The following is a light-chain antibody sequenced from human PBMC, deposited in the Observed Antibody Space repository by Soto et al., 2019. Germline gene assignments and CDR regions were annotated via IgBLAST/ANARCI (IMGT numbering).Light chain of an antibody. CDR1: QSISSC. J-gene: IGKJ1*01. V-gene: IGKV1-5*03. Sequence: DIQMTQSPSTLSSSVGDRVTITCRASQSISSCLAWYQQKPGKAPNLLIYKASSRASGIPSRFSGSGSGTEFTLTISRLQPDDFATYYCQQYTSYSLTFGQGTKVEIK. CDR2: KAS. CDR3: QQYTSYSLT.